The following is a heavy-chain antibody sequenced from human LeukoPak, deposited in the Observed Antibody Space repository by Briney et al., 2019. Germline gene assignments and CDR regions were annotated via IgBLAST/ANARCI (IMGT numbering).Heavy chain of an antibody. CDR3: ARTPSGGNSWILSY. V-gene: IGHV1-69*05. D-gene: IGHD4-23*01. CDR1: GYTFTGYY. J-gene: IGHJ4*02. Sequence: SVKVSCKASGYTFTGYYFHWVRQAPGQGLEWMGGIIPIFGTANYAQKFQGRVTITTDESTSTAYMELSSLRSEDTAVYYCARTPSGGNSWILSYWGQGTLVTVSS. CDR2: IIPIFGTA.